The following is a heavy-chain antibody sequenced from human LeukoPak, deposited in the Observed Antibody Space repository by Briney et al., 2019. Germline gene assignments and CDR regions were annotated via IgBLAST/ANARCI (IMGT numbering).Heavy chain of an antibody. CDR1: GASISSYY. V-gene: IGHV4-59*08. D-gene: IGHD4-17*01. CDR2: IYYSGST. J-gene: IGHJ4*02. CDR3: ARLPTVTFFDY. Sequence: SETLSLTCTVSGASISSYYRSWIRQPPGKGLEWIGYIYYSGSTNYNPSLKSRVTISVDTSKNQFSLKLSSVTAADTAVYYCARLPTVTFFDYWGQGTLVTVSS.